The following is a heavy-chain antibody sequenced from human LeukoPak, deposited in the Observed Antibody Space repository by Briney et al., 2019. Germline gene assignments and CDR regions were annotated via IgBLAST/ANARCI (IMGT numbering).Heavy chain of an antibody. CDR1: GYTFTSYG. CDR3: ARDIAVAGTHWFDP. J-gene: IGHJ5*02. D-gene: IGHD6-19*01. Sequence: ASVKVSCKASGYTFTSYGISWVRQAPGQGLEWTGWISAYNGNTNYAQKLQGRVTMTTDTSTSTAYMELRSLRSDDTAVYYCARDIAVAGTHWFDPWGQGTLVTVSS. CDR2: ISAYNGNT. V-gene: IGHV1-18*01.